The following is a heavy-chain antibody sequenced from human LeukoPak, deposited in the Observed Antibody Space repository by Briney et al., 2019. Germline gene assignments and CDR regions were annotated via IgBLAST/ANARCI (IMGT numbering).Heavy chain of an antibody. J-gene: IGHJ4*02. CDR1: GFTFSSYA. Sequence: GGSLRLSCAASGFTFSSYAMSWVRQAPGKGLEWVSAISGSGGSTYYADSVKGRFTISRDNSKNTLYLQMNRLRAEDTAVYDCASPMVRGVMERDYWGQGTLVTVSS. V-gene: IGHV3-23*01. D-gene: IGHD3-10*01. CDR3: ASPMVRGVMERDY. CDR2: ISGSGGST.